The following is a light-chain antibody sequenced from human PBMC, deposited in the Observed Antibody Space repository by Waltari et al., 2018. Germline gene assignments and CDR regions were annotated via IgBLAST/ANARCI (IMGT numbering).Light chain of an antibody. V-gene: IGKV4-1*01. CDR1: PSGFYSSNNKNH. J-gene: IGKJ2*01. CDR2: WAS. CDR3: QQYFGTPPYT. Sequence: DIVITQSLDSLAVSLGQRATINCKSSPSGFYSSNNKNHLAWYQQKPGQSTKLLIYWASTRESGVPDRFGGSGLGTDFTLTISSLQAEDVAVYYCQQYFGTPPYTFGQGTKLEIK.